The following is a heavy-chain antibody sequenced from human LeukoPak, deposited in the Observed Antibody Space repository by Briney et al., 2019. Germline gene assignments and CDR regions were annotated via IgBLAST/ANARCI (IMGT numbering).Heavy chain of an antibody. CDR3: ARLPIDYYGSGSYPFDY. J-gene: IGHJ4*02. Sequence: SETLSLTCTVSGGSIRSSYYYWGWIRQPPGKGLEWIGSIYDSGSTYYNPSLKSRVTISVDTSKNQFSLKLNSVTAADTAVYYCARLPIDYYGSGSYPFDYWGQGTLVTVSS. V-gene: IGHV4-39*01. CDR2: IYDSGST. D-gene: IGHD3-10*01. CDR1: GGSIRSSYYY.